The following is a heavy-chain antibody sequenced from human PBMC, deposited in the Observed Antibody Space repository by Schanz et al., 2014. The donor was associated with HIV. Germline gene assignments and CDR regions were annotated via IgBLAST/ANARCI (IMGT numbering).Heavy chain of an antibody. Sequence: QVQLVQSGAEVKKPGASVKVSCKASGYTFTSYDINWVRQATGQGLEWMGWMNPNSGHTGYAQKFQGRVDMTRTTSISTAYMELRGLTSEDTPVYFCARARAKIEGRPVGNWFDPWGQGTLVTVSS. CDR2: MNPNSGHT. CDR1: GYTFTSYD. CDR3: ARARAKIEGRPVGNWFDP. D-gene: IGHD6-6*01. J-gene: IGHJ5*02. V-gene: IGHV1-8*01.